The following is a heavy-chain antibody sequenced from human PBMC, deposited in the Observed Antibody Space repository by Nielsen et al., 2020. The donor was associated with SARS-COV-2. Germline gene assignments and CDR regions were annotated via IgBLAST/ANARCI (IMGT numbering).Heavy chain of an antibody. D-gene: IGHD6-19*01. V-gene: IGHV1-69*06. CDR2: IIPIFGTA. Sequence: SVKVSCKASGGTFSSYAISWVRQAPGQGLEWMGGIIPIFGTANYAQKFQGRVTITADKSTSTAYMELSSLRSEDTAVYYCASRGGGGGSGSYYGMDVWGQGNTVTVSS. J-gene: IGHJ6*02. CDR3: ASRGGGGGSGSYYGMDV. CDR1: GGTFSSYA.